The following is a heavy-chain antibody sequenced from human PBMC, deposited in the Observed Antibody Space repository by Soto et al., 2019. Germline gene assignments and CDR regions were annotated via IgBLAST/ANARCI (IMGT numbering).Heavy chain of an antibody. Sequence: QVQLQESGPGLVEPSGTLSLTCAVSGDSVTRSNWWSWVRLAPGRGLEWIGEVYHSGNTNYNPSFKSRVTMSVDKPKNLFSLRLTSVTAADTAVYFCASSGWNEDYYYYYGMDVWGQGSTVTVSS. D-gene: IGHD1-1*01. J-gene: IGHJ6*01. CDR1: GDSVTRSNW. CDR2: VYHSGNT. CDR3: ASSGWNEDYYYYYGMDV. V-gene: IGHV4-4*02.